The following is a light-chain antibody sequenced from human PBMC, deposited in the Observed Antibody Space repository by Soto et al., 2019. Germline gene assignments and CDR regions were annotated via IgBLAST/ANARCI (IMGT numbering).Light chain of an antibody. CDR1: QDIRHT. CDR2: AAS. J-gene: IGKJ1*01. V-gene: IGKV1-6*01. CDR3: LQHYNFSWT. Sequence: IQMTQSPSSLSASVGDRVPISCRASQDIRHTLAWYQQKPGEAPKLLIFAASNLQSGVPSRFSGSGSVTDFTLAITSLQPEDFATYYCLQHYNFSWTFGQGTKVDIK.